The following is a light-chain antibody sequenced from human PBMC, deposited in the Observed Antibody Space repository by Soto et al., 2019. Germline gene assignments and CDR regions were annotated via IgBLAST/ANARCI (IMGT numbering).Light chain of an antibody. CDR1: QSVSRY. CDR2: GAS. J-gene: IGKJ5*01. V-gene: IGKV3-20*01. CDR3: QQYGSSPPIT. Sequence: EIMLTQSPGARALCPSRRSTRSCSTSQSVSRYLAWYQQKPGQAPRLLLYGASSRATGIPDRFSGSGSGTDFTLTISRLEPEDFAVYYCQQYGSSPPITFGQGTRLEIK.